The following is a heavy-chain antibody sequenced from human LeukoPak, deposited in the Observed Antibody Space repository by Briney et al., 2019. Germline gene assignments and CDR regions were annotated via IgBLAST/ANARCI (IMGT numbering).Heavy chain of an antibody. CDR3: ARASVWFGELQY. Sequence: SETLSLTCTVSGGSISSYYWSWIRQPPGKGLEWIGYIYYSGSTNYNPSLKSRVTISVDTSKNQFPLKLSSVTAADTAVYYCARASVWFGELQYWGQGTLVTVSS. J-gene: IGHJ4*02. CDR1: GGSISSYY. D-gene: IGHD3-10*01. CDR2: IYYSGST. V-gene: IGHV4-59*08.